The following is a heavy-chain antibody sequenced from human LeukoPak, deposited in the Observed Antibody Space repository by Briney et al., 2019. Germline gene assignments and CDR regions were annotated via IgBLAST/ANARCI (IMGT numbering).Heavy chain of an antibody. V-gene: IGHV1-2*02. CDR3: ARGGSWQRLLYYYYYYYMDV. J-gene: IGHJ6*03. CDR2: VNLNSGGT. CDR1: GYTFTGYY. Sequence: ASVKLSCKTSGYTFTGYYMHWVRQAPGPGLEWMGRVNLNSGGTNYAQKFQGRVTMTRDTSISTAYMELSRLRSDDTAVYYCARGGSWQRLLYYYYYYYMDVWGKGTTVTVSS. D-gene: IGHD6-25*01.